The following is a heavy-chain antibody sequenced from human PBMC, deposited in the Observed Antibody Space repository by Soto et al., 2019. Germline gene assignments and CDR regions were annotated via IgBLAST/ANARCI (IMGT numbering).Heavy chain of an antibody. Sequence: SETLSLTCTVSGGSISSYSWSWIRQPPGKGLGWIGYIYYSGSTNYNPSLKSRVTISIDTSKNQFSLKLRSVTAADTAVYYCARGGWLVTNTFDIWGQGTMVTVSS. V-gene: IGHV4-59*01. CDR1: GGSISSYS. CDR3: ARGGWLVTNTFDI. J-gene: IGHJ3*02. D-gene: IGHD6-19*01. CDR2: IYYSGST.